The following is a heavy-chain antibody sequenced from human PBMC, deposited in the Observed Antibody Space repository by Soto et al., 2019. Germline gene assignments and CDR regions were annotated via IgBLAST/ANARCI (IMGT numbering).Heavy chain of an antibody. CDR3: ASRNPRLGPDAFDI. CDR1: GGTFSSYA. CDR2: IIPIFGTA. J-gene: IGHJ3*02. V-gene: IGHV1-69*12. Sequence: QVQLVQSGAEVKKPGSSVKVSCKASGGTFSSYAISWVRQAPGQGLEWMGGIIPIFGTANYAQKFQGRVTITADEXPSTAYMELSSLRSEDTAVYYCASRNPRLGPDAFDIWGQGTMVTVSS. D-gene: IGHD1-1*01.